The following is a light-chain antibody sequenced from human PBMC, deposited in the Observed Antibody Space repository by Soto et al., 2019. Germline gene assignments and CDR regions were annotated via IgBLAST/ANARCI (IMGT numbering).Light chain of an antibody. Sequence: QSVLTQPPSVSAAPGQKVTISCSGSSSNIGKNYVSWYQQLPGTAPKLLIYENNKRPSGIPDRVSGSKSGTSATLGITGLQTGDEADYYCGPWDSSLSGHFVFGAGTKLTVL. CDR3: GPWDSSLSGHFV. V-gene: IGLV1-51*02. J-gene: IGLJ1*01. CDR2: ENN. CDR1: SSNIGKNY.